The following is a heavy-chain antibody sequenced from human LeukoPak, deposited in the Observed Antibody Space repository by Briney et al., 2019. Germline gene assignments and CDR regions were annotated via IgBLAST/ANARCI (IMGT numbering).Heavy chain of an antibody. CDR3: AKWGQLELNYHYYGMDV. J-gene: IGHJ6*02. D-gene: IGHD1-7*01. CDR2: ISGSGGST. CDR1: GFTFSSYA. V-gene: IGHV3-23*01. Sequence: GGSLRLSCAASGFTFSSYAMSWVRQAPGKGLEWVSAISGSGGSTYYADSVKGRFTISRDNSKNTLYLQMNSLRAEDTAVYYCAKWGQLELNYHYYGMDVWGQGTTVTVSS.